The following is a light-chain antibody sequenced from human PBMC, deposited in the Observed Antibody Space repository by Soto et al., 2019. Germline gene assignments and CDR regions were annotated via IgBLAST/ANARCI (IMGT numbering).Light chain of an antibody. CDR2: GAS. J-gene: IGKJ2*01. V-gene: IGKV3-20*01. CDR3: QQYANSPFT. CDR1: QSVSRNY. Sequence: VLTQSPGTLPLSPGERATLSCRASQSVSRNYLVWYQQKPGQAPRPLIYGASSRATGIPDRFSGSGSGTDFTLTISRLEPEDFSVYYCQQYANSPFTFGQGTKLEIK.